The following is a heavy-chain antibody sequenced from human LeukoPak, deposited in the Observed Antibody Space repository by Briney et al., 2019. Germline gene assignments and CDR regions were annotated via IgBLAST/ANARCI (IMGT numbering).Heavy chain of an antibody. Sequence: GGSLRLSCATSGFIFSNYAMGWVRQAPGKGLEWVSSVNDNGDTTFYADSVRGRFTISRDNFKNMLYLHMNSLRAGDTAIYYCARVPLAGAVSTLDFWGQGTLVIVSS. CDR1: GFIFSNYA. CDR2: VNDNGDTT. CDR3: ARVPLAGAVSTLDF. J-gene: IGHJ4*02. V-gene: IGHV3-23*01. D-gene: IGHD4-11*01.